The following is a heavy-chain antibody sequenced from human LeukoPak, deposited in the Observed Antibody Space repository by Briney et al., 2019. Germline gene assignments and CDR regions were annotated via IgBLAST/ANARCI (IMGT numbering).Heavy chain of an antibody. CDR3: AGDSARTIFGVIST. D-gene: IGHD3-3*01. V-gene: IGHV3-30*09. CDR2: VSYDGSNK. CDR1: GFAFSKYA. J-gene: IGHJ4*02. Sequence: GGSLRLSCVASGFAFSKYAMHWVRQAPGKGLEWVGVVSYDGSNKFYADFVKGRFAISKDNSKNTLSLQMNGLRPEDTAMYYCAGDSARTIFGVISTWGQGTLVTVSS.